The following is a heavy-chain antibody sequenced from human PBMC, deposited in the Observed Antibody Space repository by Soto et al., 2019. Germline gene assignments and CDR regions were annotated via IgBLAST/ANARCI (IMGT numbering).Heavy chain of an antibody. J-gene: IGHJ6*02. Sequence: GGSLRLSCAASGFTFSSYGMHWVRQAPGKGLEWVAVISYDGSNKYYADSVKGRFTISRDNSKNTLYLQMNSLRAEDTAVYYCAKGVVGATDTGMDVWGQGTTVTVSS. V-gene: IGHV3-30*18. CDR3: AKGVVGATDTGMDV. D-gene: IGHD1-26*01. CDR1: GFTFSSYG. CDR2: ISYDGSNK.